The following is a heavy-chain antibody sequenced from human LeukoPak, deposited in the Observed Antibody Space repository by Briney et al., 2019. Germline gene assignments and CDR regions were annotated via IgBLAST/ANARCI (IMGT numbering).Heavy chain of an antibody. Sequence: PGRSLRLSCAASGFTFSSYGMHWVRQAPGKGLEWVAVIWSDGSSKHYADSVKGRFTISRDNSKNTLYLQMNSLRAEDTALYYCARGQPPSYCDMDVWGQGTTVTVSS. D-gene: IGHD6-13*01. V-gene: IGHV3-33*01. CDR2: IWSDGSSK. CDR3: ARGQPPSYCDMDV. CDR1: GFTFSSYG. J-gene: IGHJ6*02.